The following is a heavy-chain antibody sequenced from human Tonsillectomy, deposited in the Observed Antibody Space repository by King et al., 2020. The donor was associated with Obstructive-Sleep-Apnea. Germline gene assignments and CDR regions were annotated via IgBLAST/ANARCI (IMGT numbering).Heavy chain of an antibody. CDR3: AKGRVRYSDGRDHFDY. CDR1: GFAFSNYG. Sequence: VQLVESGGGVVQPGRSLRLSCAASGFAFSNYGMHWVRQAPGKGLEWVAVISYDGSNKYYADSVKGRFTISRDNFKNTLYLQMNSLRAEDTAVYYCAKGRVRYSDGRDHFDYWGQGTLVTVSS. CDR2: ISYDGSNK. D-gene: IGHD5-12*01. V-gene: IGHV3-30*18. J-gene: IGHJ4*02.